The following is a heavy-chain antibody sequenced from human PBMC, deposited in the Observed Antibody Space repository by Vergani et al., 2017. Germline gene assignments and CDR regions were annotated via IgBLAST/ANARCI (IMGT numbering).Heavy chain of an antibody. J-gene: IGHJ4*02. CDR1: GFTFSHYS. Sequence: EVQMVESGGGLVKPGGSLRLSCVASGFTFSHYSMNWVRQAPGKGLEWVSGISGSGGSTYYADSVKGRFTISRDNSKNTLYLQMNSLRAEDTAVYYCASLERDDHNWDLFDYWGQGTLVTVSS. V-gene: IGHV3-23*04. CDR3: ASLERDDHNWDLFDY. CDR2: ISGSGGST. D-gene: IGHD1-1*01.